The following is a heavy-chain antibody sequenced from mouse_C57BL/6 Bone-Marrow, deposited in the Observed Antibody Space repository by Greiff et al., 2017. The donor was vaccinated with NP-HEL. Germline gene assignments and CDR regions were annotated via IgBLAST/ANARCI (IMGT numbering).Heavy chain of an antibody. CDR3: ASDSGYALDY. CDR1: GYTFTSYW. J-gene: IGHJ2*02. Sequence: QVQLQQPGTELVKPGASVKLSCKASGYTFTSYWMHWLKQRPGQGLEWIGNINPNNGGTNDPEKFKTKATLTDDNYSSTAYMQLSILTTEDSAGYYCASDSGYALDYWGQGTSVTVSS. V-gene: IGHV1-53*01. CDR2: INPNNGGT. D-gene: IGHD3-2*02.